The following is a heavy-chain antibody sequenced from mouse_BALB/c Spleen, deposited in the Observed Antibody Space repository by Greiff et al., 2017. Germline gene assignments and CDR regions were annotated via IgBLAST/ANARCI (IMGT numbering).Heavy chain of an antibody. CDR3: ARDLYIATVVVAMDY. D-gene: IGHD1-1*01. J-gene: IGHJ4*01. CDR1: GFTFTDYY. CDR2: IRNKANGYTT. Sequence: EVQRVESGGGLVQPGGSLRLSCATSGFTFTDYYMSWVRQPPGKALEWLGFIRNKANGYTTEYSASVKGRFTISRDNTQSILYLQMNTLRDEDSATYYCARDLYIATVVVAMDYWGQGTSVTVSS. V-gene: IGHV7-3*02.